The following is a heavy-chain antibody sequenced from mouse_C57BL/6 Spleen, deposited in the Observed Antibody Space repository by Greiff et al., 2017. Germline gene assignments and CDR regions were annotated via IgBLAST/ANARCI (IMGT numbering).Heavy chain of an antibody. J-gene: IGHJ3*01. CDR3: ARYWGDWFAD. CDR1: GYTFTSYW. Sequence: QVHVKQPGAELVKPGASVKMSCKASGYTFTSYWITWVKQRPGQGLEWIGDIYPGSGSTNYNEKFKSKATLTVDTSSSTAYMQLSSLTSEDSAVYYCARYWGDWFADWGQGTLVTVSA. CDR2: IYPGSGST. V-gene: IGHV1-55*01.